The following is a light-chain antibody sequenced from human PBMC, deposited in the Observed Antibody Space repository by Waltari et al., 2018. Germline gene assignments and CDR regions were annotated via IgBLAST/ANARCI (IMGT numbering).Light chain of an antibody. Sequence: EIVLTQSPATLSLSPGERATLSCRASQNVSSALAWYQQKPGQAPRLLIYDASNRATGIPARFSGSGSGTDFTLTISSLEPEDFVVYFFQQRTNWHFGQGTKLEIK. CDR2: DAS. V-gene: IGKV3-11*01. J-gene: IGKJ2*01. CDR3: QQRTNWH. CDR1: QNVSSA.